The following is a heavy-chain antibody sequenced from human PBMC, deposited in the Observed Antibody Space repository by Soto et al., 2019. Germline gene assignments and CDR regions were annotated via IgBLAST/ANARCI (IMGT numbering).Heavy chain of an antibody. D-gene: IGHD3-3*01. Sequence: SETLSLTCTVSGGSISSGDYYWSWIRQPPGKGLEWIGSIYYSGSTYYNPSLKSRVTISVDTSKNQFSLKLNSVTAADTAVYYCASVGPCVLRFLECPGWFDPWGQGTLVTVSS. J-gene: IGHJ5*02. CDR3: ASVGPCVLRFLECPGWFDP. V-gene: IGHV4-30-4*01. CDR1: GGSISSGDYY. CDR2: IYYSGST.